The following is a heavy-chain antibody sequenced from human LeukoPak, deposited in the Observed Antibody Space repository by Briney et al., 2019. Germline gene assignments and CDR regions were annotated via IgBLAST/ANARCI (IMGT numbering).Heavy chain of an antibody. V-gene: IGHV3-21*04. CDR1: GFTFSSYS. CDR3: AKRLYDNSAYDY. Sequence: GGSLRLSCAASGFTFSSYSMNWVRQAPGKGLEWVSFISSTSSYMYYADSVKGRFSISRDNARNSLYLLMNSLRAEDTAVYYCAKRLYDNSAYDYWGQGTLVTVSS. CDR2: ISSTSSYM. J-gene: IGHJ4*02. D-gene: IGHD3-22*01.